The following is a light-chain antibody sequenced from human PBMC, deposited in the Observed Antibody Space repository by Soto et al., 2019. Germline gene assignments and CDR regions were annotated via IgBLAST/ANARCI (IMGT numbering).Light chain of an antibody. J-gene: IGLJ2*01. V-gene: IGLV2-11*01. CDR1: SSDVGGYNY. Sequence: QSALTQPSSVSGSPGQSVTISCTGTSSDVGGYNYVSWYQQHPGKAPKLMIYDVSKRPSGVPDRFSGSESGNTASLTISGLQAEDEADYYCCSYAGSYTYVVFGGGTKLTV. CDR2: DVS. CDR3: CSYAGSYTYVV.